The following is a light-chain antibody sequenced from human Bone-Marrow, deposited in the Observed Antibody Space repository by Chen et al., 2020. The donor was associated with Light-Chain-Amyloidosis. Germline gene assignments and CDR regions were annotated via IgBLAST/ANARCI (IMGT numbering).Light chain of an antibody. CDR1: NIGSTS. J-gene: IGLJ2*01. Sequence: SYVLTQPSSVSVAPGQTATIACGGNNIGSTSVHWYQQTPGQAPVLVIYEDTKRPSGIPERFSGSSSGTMATLTISGAQVEDEADYYCYSTDTSVNHGVFGGGTKLTVL. CDR2: EDT. V-gene: IGLV3-10*01. CDR3: YSTDTSVNHGV.